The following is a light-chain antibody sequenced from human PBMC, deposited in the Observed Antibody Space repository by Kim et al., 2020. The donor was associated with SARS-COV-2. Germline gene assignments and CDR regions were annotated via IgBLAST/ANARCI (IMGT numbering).Light chain of an antibody. CDR1: QSISSW. Sequence: DIQMTQSPSTLSASVGDRVTITCRASQSISSWLAWYQQKPGKAPKLLIYKASSLESGVPSRFSGSGSGTEFTLTISSLQPDDFAAYYCQQYNSYSSPFTFGPGTEVDIK. V-gene: IGKV1-5*03. J-gene: IGKJ3*01. CDR3: QQYNSYSSPFT. CDR2: KAS.